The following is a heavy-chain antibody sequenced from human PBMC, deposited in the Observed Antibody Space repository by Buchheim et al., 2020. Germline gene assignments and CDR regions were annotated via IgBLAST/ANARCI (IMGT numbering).Heavy chain of an antibody. CDR3: ARERVRELGLFDS. J-gene: IGHJ4*02. CDR2: ISHSGLT. CDR1: GDSIISRDW. Sequence: QVQLQESGPGLVKPSGTLSLTCAVSGDSIISRDWWGWVRQSPEKGLEWIGEISHSGLTKYNPSLQSRVAISMDKSKNPFSLELNSVTAADTAVYYCARERVRELGLFDSWGQGTL. V-gene: IGHV4-4*02. D-gene: IGHD3-10*01.